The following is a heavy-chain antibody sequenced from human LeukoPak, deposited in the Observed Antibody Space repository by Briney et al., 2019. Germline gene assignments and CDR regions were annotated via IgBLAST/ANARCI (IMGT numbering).Heavy chain of an antibody. V-gene: IGHV1-69*01. CDR2: IIPIFGTA. D-gene: IGHD7-27*01. Sequence: SVKVSCKASGGTFISCAISWVRQAPGQGLEWMGGIIPIFGTANYAQKFQGRVTITADESTSTAYMELSSLRSEDTAVYYCALELGIDAFDIWGQGTMVTVSS. CDR3: ALELGIDAFDI. J-gene: IGHJ3*02. CDR1: GGTFISCA.